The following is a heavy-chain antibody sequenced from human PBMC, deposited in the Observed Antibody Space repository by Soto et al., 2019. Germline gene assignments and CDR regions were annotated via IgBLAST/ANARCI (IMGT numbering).Heavy chain of an antibody. D-gene: IGHD5-18*01. CDR2: ISYDGSNK. CDR1: GFTFSSYG. CDR3: AKDSRSVYVDTAMVVDY. Sequence: QVQLVESGGGVVQPGRSLRLSCAASGFTFSSYGMHWVRQAPGKGLEWVAVISYDGSNKYYADSVKGRFTISRDNSKNXQYLQMNSLRAEDTAVYYCAKDSRSVYVDTAMVVDYWGQGTLVTVSS. V-gene: IGHV3-30*18. J-gene: IGHJ4*02.